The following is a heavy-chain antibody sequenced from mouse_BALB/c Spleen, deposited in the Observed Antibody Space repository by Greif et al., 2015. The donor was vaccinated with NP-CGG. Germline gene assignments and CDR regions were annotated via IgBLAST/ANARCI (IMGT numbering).Heavy chain of an antibody. CDR3: ARYRYDGLDY. CDR1: GYAFTNYL. D-gene: IGHD2-14*01. J-gene: IGHJ2*01. Sequence: QVQLQQSGAELVRPGTSVKVSCKASGYAFTNYLIEWVKQRPGQGLEWIGVINPGSGGTNYNEKFKGKATLTADKSSSTAYMQLSSLTSDDPAVYFCARYRYDGLDYWGQGTTLTVSS. CDR2: INPGSGGT. V-gene: IGHV1-54*01.